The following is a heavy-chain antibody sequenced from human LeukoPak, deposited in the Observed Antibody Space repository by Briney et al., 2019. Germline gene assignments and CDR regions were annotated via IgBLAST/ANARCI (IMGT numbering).Heavy chain of an antibody. CDR3: ARDPHPYVDTAMVIFDY. V-gene: IGHV1-69*04. CDR2: IIPILGIA. J-gene: IGHJ4*02. CDR1: GGTFSSYA. Sequence: GASVKVSCKASGGTFSSYAISWVRQAPGQGLEWMGRIIPILGIANYAQKFQGRVTITADKSTSTAYMELSSLRSEDTAVYYCARDPHPYVDTAMVIFDYWGRGTLVTVSS. D-gene: IGHD5-18*01.